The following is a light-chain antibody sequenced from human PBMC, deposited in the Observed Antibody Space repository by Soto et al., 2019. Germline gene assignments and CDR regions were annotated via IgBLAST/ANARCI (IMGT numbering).Light chain of an antibody. J-gene: IGLJ1*01. CDR1: SSNIGAGYD. CDR3: QSYDSSLSAYV. Sequence: QLVLAQPPSVSGAPGQKVTISCTGSSSNIGAGYDLHWYQQLPGTAPKLLLHGNSNRPSGVPDRFSGSKSGTSASLAITGLQAEDEADYYCQSYDSSLSAYVFGTGTKLTVL. V-gene: IGLV1-40*01. CDR2: GNS.